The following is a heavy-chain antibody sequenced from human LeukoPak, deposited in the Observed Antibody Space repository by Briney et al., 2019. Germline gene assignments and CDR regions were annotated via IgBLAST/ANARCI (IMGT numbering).Heavy chain of an antibody. CDR3: ARDSGSTYYDYVRGSHPSDY. CDR1: GFTVSSNY. D-gene: IGHD3-16*01. CDR2: IYSGGST. Sequence: GGSLRLSCAASGFTVSSNYMSWVRQAPGKGLEWVSVIYSGGSTYYADSVKDRFTISRDNSKNTLYLQMNSLGAEDTAVYYCARDSGSTYYDYVRGSHPSDYWGQGTLVTVSS. V-gene: IGHV3-66*01. J-gene: IGHJ4*02.